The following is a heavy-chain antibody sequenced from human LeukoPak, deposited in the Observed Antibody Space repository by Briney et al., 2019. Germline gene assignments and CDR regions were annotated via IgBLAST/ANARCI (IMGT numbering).Heavy chain of an antibody. CDR1: GGSISSYY. Sequence: PSETLSLTCTVSGGSISSYYWSWIRQPPGKGLEWIGYIYYSGSTNYNPSLKSRVTISVDTSENEFSLKLSSVPAADTAVYYCARDGFRTLYYFDYWGQGILVTVSS. CDR3: ARDGFRTLYYFDY. D-gene: IGHD1-14*01. CDR2: IYYSGST. V-gene: IGHV4-59*01. J-gene: IGHJ4*02.